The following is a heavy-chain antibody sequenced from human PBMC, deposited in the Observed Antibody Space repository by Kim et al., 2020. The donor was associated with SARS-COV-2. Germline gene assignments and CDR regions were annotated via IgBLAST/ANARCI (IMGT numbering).Heavy chain of an antibody. D-gene: IGHD3-3*01. Sequence: GQFTIARDNSKNTLYLQMNSLRAEDTAVYYCIRGPYYDFWSGYSPDAFDIWGQGTMVTVSS. V-gene: IGHV3-53*03. J-gene: IGHJ3*02. CDR3: IRGPYYDFWSGYSPDAFDI.